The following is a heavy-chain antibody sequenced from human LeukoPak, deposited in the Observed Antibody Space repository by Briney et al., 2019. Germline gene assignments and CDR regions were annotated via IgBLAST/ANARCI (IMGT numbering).Heavy chain of an antibody. CDR3: ASIIIDSSGFLEYFQH. CDR1: GFTFSSYS. CDR2: ISSSSSYT. J-gene: IGHJ1*01. V-gene: IGHV3-21*05. D-gene: IGHD3-22*01. Sequence: GGSLRLFCAASGFTFSSYSMNWVRQAPGEGLEWVSYISSSSSYTNYADSVKGRFTISRDNTKNSLYLQMNSLRAEDTAVYYCASIIIDSSGFLEYFQHWGQGTLVTVSS.